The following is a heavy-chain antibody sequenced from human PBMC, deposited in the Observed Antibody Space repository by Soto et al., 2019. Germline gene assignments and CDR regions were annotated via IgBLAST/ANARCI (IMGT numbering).Heavy chain of an antibody. CDR2: IYHSGST. CDR1: GGPISTSNW. J-gene: IGHJ4*02. D-gene: IGHD1-26*01. CDR3: ARVDGGSTTWYSCDY. V-gene: IGHV4-4*02. Sequence: SETLSLTCAVSGGPISTSNWWSWVRQPPGKGLEWIGEIYHSGSTNYNPSLKSRVTISADTSKNQFSLNLISVTAADTAVYYCARVDGGSTTWYSCDYWGQGALVTVS.